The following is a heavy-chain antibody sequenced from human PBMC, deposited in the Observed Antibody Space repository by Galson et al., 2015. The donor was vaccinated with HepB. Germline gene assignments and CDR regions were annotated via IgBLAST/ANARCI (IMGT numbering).Heavy chain of an antibody. V-gene: IGHV3-23*01. CDR1: GFGFGRYA. CDR3: AKGSDYYGSGTYHNGALYSDH. J-gene: IGHJ4*02. D-gene: IGHD3-10*01. Sequence: SLRLSCAGSGFGFGRYAMSWARQAPGKGLEWLSAISGAGGSTYYANSVRGRFTIARDNSKNTLYLQMNGLRAEDTAVYYCAKGSDYYGSGTYHNGALYSDHWGQGTLVTVSS. CDR2: ISGAGGST.